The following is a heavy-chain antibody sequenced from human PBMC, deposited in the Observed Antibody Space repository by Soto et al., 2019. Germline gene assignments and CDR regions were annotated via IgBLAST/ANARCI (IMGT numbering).Heavy chain of an antibody. CDR3: AKEFGSGSYYPHNWFDP. J-gene: IGHJ5*02. Sequence: EVQLLESGGGLVQPGGSLRLSCAASGFTFSSYAMSWVRQAPGKGLEWVSAISGSGGSTYYANSVKGRFTISRDNSKNTLYLQMNSLRAEDTAVYYCAKEFGSGSYYPHNWFDPWGQGTLVTVSS. CDR1: GFTFSSYA. D-gene: IGHD3-10*01. CDR2: ISGSGGST. V-gene: IGHV3-23*01.